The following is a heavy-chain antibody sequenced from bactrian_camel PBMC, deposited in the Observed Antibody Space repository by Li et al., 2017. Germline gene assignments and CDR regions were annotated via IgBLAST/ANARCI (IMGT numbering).Heavy chain of an antibody. Sequence: HVQLVESGGGSVQAGGSLRLSCKASGYGAHCLAWFRQAPGKEREGVALLATVSGATDYVDSVKGRFTISRDNVENTLYLYMNSLKLEDSAMYYCAAAAGACYMPPRVDRYNYWGQGTQVTVS. CDR1: GYGAHC. J-gene: IGHJ4*01. CDR3: AAAAGACYMPPRVDRYNY. D-gene: IGHD1*01. CDR2: LATVSGAT. V-gene: IGHV3S1*01.